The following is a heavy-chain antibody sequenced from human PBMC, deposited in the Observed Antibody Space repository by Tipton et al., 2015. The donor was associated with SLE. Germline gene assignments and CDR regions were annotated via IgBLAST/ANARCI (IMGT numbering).Heavy chain of an antibody. D-gene: IGHD3-22*01. J-gene: IGHJ4*02. CDR2: INHSGST. CDR1: GGSISSGDYY. Sequence: TLSLTCTVSGGSISSGDYYWSWIRQPPGKGLEWIGEINHSGSTNYNPSLKSRVTISVDRSKNQFSLKLSSVTAADTAVYYCATDYYDSSGYSGGFDYWGQGTLVTVSS. V-gene: IGHV4-39*07. CDR3: ATDYYDSSGYSGGFDY.